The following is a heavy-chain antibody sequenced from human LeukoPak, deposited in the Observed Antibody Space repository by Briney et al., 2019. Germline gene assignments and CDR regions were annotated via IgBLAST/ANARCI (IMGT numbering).Heavy chain of an antibody. J-gene: IGHJ4*02. CDR1: GFTFSSYW. CDR2: IKQDGNEK. V-gene: IGHV3-7*01. D-gene: IGHD4-11*01. Sequence: GGSLRLSCAASGFTFSSYWMSWVRQAPGKGLEWVANIKQDGNEKYYVDSVKGRFTISRDNAKNSLYLQMNSLRAEDTAVHFCARDFSLTTITADLDSWGQGTLVTVSS. CDR3: ARDFSLTTITADLDS.